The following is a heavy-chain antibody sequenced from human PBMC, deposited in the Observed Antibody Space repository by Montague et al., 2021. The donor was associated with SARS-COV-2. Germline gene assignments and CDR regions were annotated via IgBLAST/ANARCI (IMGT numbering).Heavy chain of an antibody. CDR1: GGSVSSISSH. Sequence: SETLSLTCTVSGGSVSSISSHWGWIRQPPGKGLEYIGSFYYAGGTQYNRSLKSRVTISVDTSNDQFSLKMNSVTAADTAVYFCARLYGSSFDYWGQGTLVNGPS. CDR3: ARLYGSSFDY. V-gene: IGHV4-39*01. D-gene: IGHD4-17*01. CDR2: FYYAGGT. J-gene: IGHJ4*02.